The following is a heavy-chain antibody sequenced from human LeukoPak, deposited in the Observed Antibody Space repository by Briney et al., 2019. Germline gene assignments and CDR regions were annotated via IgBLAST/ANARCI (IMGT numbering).Heavy chain of an antibody. CDR2: INHSGST. D-gene: IGHD6-6*01. V-gene: IGHV4-34*01. Sequence: PSETLSLTCAVYGGSFSGYYWSWIRQPPGKGLEWIGEINHSGSTNYNPSLKSRVTISVDTSKNQFSLKLSSVTAADTAVYYCARGTIAARYYYYYYMDVWGKGTTATVSS. J-gene: IGHJ6*03. CDR1: GGSFSGYY. CDR3: ARGTIAARYYYYYYMDV.